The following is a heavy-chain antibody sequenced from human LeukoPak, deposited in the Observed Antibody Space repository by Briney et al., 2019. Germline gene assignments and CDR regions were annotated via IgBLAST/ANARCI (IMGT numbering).Heavy chain of an antibody. V-gene: IGHV3-23*01. CDR1: GFTFSNAW. J-gene: IGHJ4*02. CDR2: ITGSGDTT. CDR3: AKARGYCSGGSCYSGFDY. Sequence: TGGSLRLSCAASGFTFSNAWMSWVRQAPGKGLEWVSSITGSGDTTYYADSVKGRFTISRDNSKNTLYLQMNSLRAEDTAVYYCAKARGYCSGGSCYSGFDYWGQGTLVTVSS. D-gene: IGHD2-15*01.